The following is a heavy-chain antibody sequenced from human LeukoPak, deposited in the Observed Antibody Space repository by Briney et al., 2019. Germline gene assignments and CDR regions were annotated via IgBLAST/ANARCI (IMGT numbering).Heavy chain of an antibody. J-gene: IGHJ5*02. CDR2: IYSNGIT. V-gene: IGHV4-39*01. Sequence: SETLSLTCTVSGGSISTTAHYWGWIRQPPGKGLEWIASIYSNGITYYSSSLKSRVTTFLDTSKNQFFLTLTSVTAADTAVYYCAGASVVVPAAGFDPWGQGTLVTVSS. CDR1: GGSISTTAHY. D-gene: IGHD2-2*01. CDR3: AGASVVVPAAGFDP.